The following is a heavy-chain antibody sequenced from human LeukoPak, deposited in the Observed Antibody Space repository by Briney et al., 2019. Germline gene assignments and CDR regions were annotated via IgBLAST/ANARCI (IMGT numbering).Heavy chain of an antibody. CDR3: ARLRAFDL. CDR2: IKQDGSEK. D-gene: IGHD2-21*02. Sequence: GGSLRPSCAASGFTFDDYGMSWVRQAPGKGLEWVANIKQDGSEKYYVDSVKGRFTISRDNAKNSLYLQMNSVRAEDTAVYYCARLRAFDLWGQGTMVTVSS. J-gene: IGHJ3*01. CDR1: GFTFDDYG. V-gene: IGHV3-7*01.